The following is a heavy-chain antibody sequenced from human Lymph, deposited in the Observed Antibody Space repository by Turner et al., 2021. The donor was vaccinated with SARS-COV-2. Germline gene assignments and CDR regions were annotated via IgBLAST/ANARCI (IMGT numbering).Heavy chain of an antibody. CDR3: ARVLPYGDYFDY. V-gene: IGHV3-53*01. CDR1: VFTVSSNY. J-gene: IGHJ4*02. D-gene: IGHD4-17*01. CDR2: IYSGGST. Sequence: EVQVVESGGGWIQPGGSLRLSCAASVFTVSSNYMSWVRQAPGKGLEWVSVIYSGGSTYDADTVKGRFTISRDNSKNTLYLQMNSLRAEDTAVYYCARVLPYGDYFDYWGQGTLVTVSS.